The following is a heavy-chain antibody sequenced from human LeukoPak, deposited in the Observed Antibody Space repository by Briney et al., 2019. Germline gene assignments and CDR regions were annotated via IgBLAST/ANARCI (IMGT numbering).Heavy chain of an antibody. CDR2: IYPGDSDT. J-gene: IGHJ6*03. D-gene: IGHD5-24*01. V-gene: IGHV5-51*01. CDR3: ARHKSDEMATNGYMDV. Sequence: GESLKISCKGSGYSFTSYWIGWVRQMPGKGLERMGIIYPGDSDTRYSPSFQGQVTISADKSISTAYLQWSSLKASDTAMYYCARHKSDEMATNGYMDVWGKGTTVTVSS. CDR1: GYSFTSYW.